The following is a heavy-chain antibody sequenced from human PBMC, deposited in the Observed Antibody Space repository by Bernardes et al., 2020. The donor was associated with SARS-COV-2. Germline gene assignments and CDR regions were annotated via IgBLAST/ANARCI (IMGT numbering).Heavy chain of an antibody. V-gene: IGHV3-9*01. CDR2: ITWNSANI. CDR3: ARDSRRFGELSYYDYYYGMDV. Sequence: GGSLRLSCAASGFTFDDYAMHWVRQAPGKGLEWVSCITWNSANIGYADSVKGRFTISRDNAKNSLFLQMNSLRAEDTALYYCARDSRRFGELSYYDYYYGMDVWGQGTTVTVSS. J-gene: IGHJ6*02. D-gene: IGHD3-10*01. CDR1: GFTFDDYA.